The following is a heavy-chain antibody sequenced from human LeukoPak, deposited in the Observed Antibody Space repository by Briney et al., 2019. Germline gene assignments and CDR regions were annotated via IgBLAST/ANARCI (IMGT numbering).Heavy chain of an antibody. Sequence: GGSLRLSCAASRFTFSSYGMHWVRQAPGKGLEWVAFIRYDGSNKYYADSVKGRFTISRDNSKNTLYLQMNSLRAEDTAVYYCARGEYNWNDLHLWGQGTLVTVSS. D-gene: IGHD1-20*01. V-gene: IGHV3-30*02. J-gene: IGHJ5*02. CDR3: ARGEYNWNDLHL. CDR1: RFTFSSYG. CDR2: IRYDGSNK.